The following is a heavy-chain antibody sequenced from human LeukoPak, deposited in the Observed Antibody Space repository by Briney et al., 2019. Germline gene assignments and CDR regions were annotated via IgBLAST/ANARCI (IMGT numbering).Heavy chain of an antibody. Sequence: GGSLRLSCAASGFTFSSYSMNWVRQAPGKGLEWVSSISSSSYIYYADSVKGRFTISRDNAKNSLYLQMNSLRAEDTAVYYCARGWLGYCSGGSCYPLGIWGQGTMVTVST. CDR2: ISSSSYI. CDR3: ARGWLGYCSGGSCYPLGI. J-gene: IGHJ3*02. D-gene: IGHD2-15*01. V-gene: IGHV3-21*01. CDR1: GFTFSSYS.